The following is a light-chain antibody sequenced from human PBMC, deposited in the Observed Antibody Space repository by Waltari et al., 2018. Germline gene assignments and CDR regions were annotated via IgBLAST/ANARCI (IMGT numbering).Light chain of an antibody. V-gene: IGKV4-1*01. CDR3: QQYYSTPFT. Sequence: DIVMTQSPDSLAVSLGERAPINSKPSPSVLYSSNNKNYLAWYQQKPGQPPKLLIYWASTRESGVPDRFSGSGSGTDFTLTISSLQAEDVAVYYCQQYYSTPFTFGPGTKVDIK. J-gene: IGKJ3*01. CDR1: PSVLYSSNNKNY. CDR2: WAS.